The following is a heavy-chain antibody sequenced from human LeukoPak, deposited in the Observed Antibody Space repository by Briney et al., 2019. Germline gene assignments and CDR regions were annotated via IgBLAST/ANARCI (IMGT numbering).Heavy chain of an antibody. CDR3: ATLGYSSSWYYVDY. CDR1: GYTFTGYY. CDR2: INPNSGGT. V-gene: IGHV1-2*06. J-gene: IGHJ4*02. Sequence: ASVKVSCKASGYTFTGYYMHWVRQAPGQGLEWMGRINPNSGGTNYAQKFQGRVTMTRDTSISTAYMELSRLRSDDTAVYYCATLGYSSSWYYVDYWGQGTLVTVSS. D-gene: IGHD6-13*01.